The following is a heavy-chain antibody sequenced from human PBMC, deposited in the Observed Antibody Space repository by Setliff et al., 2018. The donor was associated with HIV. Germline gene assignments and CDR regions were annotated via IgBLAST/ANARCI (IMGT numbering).Heavy chain of an antibody. CDR2: INAGNGNA. J-gene: IGHJ4*02. CDR3: ARGYIAAAGPIFDY. CDR1: GYTFTTYA. D-gene: IGHD6-13*01. Sequence: ASVKVSCKASGYTFTTYALHWVRQAPGQRLEWMGWINAGNGNAKYSQKLQGRVTMTTDTSTSTAYMELRSLRSDDTAVYYCARGYIAAAGPIFDYWGQGTLVTVSS. V-gene: IGHV1-3*01.